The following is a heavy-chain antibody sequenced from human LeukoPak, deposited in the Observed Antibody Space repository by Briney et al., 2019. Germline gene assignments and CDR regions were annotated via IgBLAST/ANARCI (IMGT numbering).Heavy chain of an antibody. D-gene: IGHD1-7*01. J-gene: IGHJ4*02. Sequence: SETLSLTCSVSGGSLTTYYWSWIRLPPGKALEWIGYIYYSGSTNYNPSLKSRLTISVDASKNQFSLKLTSVTAADTAVYYCARHGNWNSRQYYFDYWGQGTLVTVSS. V-gene: IGHV4-59*08. CDR3: ARHGNWNSRQYYFDY. CDR2: IYYSGST. CDR1: GGSLTTYY.